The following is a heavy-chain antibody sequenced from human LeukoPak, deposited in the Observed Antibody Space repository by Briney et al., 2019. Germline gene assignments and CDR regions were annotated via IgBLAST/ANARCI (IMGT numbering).Heavy chain of an antibody. CDR3: ARVTSDYYGSGSYYKGRYNWFDP. V-gene: IGHV4-59*01. J-gene: IGHJ5*02. Sequence: SETLSLTCTVSGGSISSYYWSWIRQPPGKGLEWIGYIYYSGSTNYNPSLKSRVTISVDTSKNQFSLKLSSVTAADTAVYYCARVTSDYYGSGSYYKGRYNWFDPWGQGTLVPSPQ. D-gene: IGHD3-10*01. CDR2: IYYSGST. CDR1: GGSISSYY.